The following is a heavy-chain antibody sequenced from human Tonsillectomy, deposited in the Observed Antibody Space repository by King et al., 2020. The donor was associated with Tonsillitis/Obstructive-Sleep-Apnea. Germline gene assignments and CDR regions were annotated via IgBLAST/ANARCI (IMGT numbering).Heavy chain of an antibody. J-gene: IGHJ4*02. Sequence: VQLVESGGGLVQPGESLRLSCVVSGFTVSNNYMSWVRQAPGKGLEWGSVIYSGGTTYYADSVKGRFTISRDNSKNTVYLEMNSLRVEDTAVYYCARDSPDYDFYYFDYWGQGTQVTVSS. CDR2: IYSGGTT. CDR1: GFTVSNNY. V-gene: IGHV3-66*01. CDR3: ARDSPDYDFYYFDY. D-gene: IGHD3-3*01.